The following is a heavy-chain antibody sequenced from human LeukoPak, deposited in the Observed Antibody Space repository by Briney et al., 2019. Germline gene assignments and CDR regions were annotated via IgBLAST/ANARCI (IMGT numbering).Heavy chain of an antibody. J-gene: IGHJ3*02. D-gene: IGHD4-17*01. CDR3: ARLSYGDYFSSDSVAFDI. CDR2: IYYSGST. CDR1: GGSISSYY. Sequence: KASETLSLTCTVSGGSISSYYWSWIRQPPGKGLEWIGYIYYSGSTNYNPSLKSRVTISVDTSKNQFSLKLSSVTAADTAVYYCARLSYGDYFSSDSVAFDIWGQGTMVTVSS. V-gene: IGHV4-59*08.